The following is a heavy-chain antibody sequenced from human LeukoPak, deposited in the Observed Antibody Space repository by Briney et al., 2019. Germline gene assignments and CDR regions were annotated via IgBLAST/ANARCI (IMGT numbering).Heavy chain of an antibody. D-gene: IGHD2-2*01. CDR1: GDTFGSYA. CDR2: IIPIPGIP. CDR3: ARDRFCSSTSCQSPQFDY. J-gene: IGHJ4*02. V-gene: IGHV1-69*04. Sequence: GASVKVSCEASGDTFGSYAFSWVRQAPGQGLEWVGRIIPIPGIPNYAQKFQGRVSLTADRSTSTAYMELSSLRSEDTAVFYCARDRFCSSTSCQSPQFDYWGQGTLVTVSS.